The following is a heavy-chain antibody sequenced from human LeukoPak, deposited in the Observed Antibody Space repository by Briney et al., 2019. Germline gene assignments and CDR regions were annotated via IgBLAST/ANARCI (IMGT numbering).Heavy chain of an antibody. Sequence: GGSLRLSCAASGFTFSSYAMHWVRQAPGKGLEWVAVISYDGSNKYYADSVKGRFTISRDNSKNTLYLQMNSLRAEDTAVYYCARDRGELGGFDYWGQGTLVTVSS. V-gene: IGHV3-30-3*01. D-gene: IGHD3-10*01. CDR2: ISYDGSNK. J-gene: IGHJ4*02. CDR1: GFTFSSYA. CDR3: ARDRGELGGFDY.